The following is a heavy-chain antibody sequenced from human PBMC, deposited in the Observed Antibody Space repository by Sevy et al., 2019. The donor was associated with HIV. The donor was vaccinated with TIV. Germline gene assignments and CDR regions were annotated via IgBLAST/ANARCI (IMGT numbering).Heavy chain of an antibody. D-gene: IGHD1-26*01. CDR1: GLTFRSHA. J-gene: IGHJ3*01. Sequence: GGSLRLSCAASGLTFRSHAMHWVRQAPGKGLEWVTVISYDGAGRYYGESVKGRFTVSRDNSKNTLYLQMNSLRPDDTAVYYGAREAGYSAKNDAFAFWGQGTMVTVSS. CDR2: ISYDGAGR. CDR3: AREAGYSAKNDAFAF. V-gene: IGHV3-30-3*01.